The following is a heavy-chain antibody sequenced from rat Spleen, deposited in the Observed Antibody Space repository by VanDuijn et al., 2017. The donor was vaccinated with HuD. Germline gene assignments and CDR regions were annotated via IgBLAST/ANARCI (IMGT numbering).Heavy chain of an antibody. J-gene: IGHJ2*01. D-gene: IGHD1-11*01. CDR3: TRGGLTVPFFDY. V-gene: IGHV5-17*01. Sequence: EVQLVESGGGLVQPGNSLKLSCAASGFTFSDYAMAWVRQSPEKGLEWVATIVFDSSGVYYRNSVKDRFTVSRDNAKSTLYLQMNRLRSEDTATYYCTRGGLTVPFFDYWGQGVMVTVSS. CDR1: GFTFSDYA. CDR2: IVFDSSGV.